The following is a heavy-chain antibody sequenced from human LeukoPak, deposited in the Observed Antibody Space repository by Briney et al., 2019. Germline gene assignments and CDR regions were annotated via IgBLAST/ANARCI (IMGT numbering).Heavy chain of an antibody. V-gene: IGHV4-38-2*02. CDR1: GYSISSGYY. J-gene: IGHJ3*02. Sequence: SETLSLTCTVSGYSISSGYYWGWILQPPGKGLEWIVSIYHSGSTYYNPSLKSRVTISVDTSKNQFSLKLSSVTAADTAVHYCARLALAAYAFDIWGQGTMVTVSS. CDR2: IYHSGST. D-gene: IGHD2-15*01. CDR3: ARLALAAYAFDI.